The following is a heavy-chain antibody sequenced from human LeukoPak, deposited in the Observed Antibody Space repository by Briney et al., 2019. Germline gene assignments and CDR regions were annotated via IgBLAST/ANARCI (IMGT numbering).Heavy chain of an antibody. CDR1: GIPFSDYY. CDR3: ARYGSGSNFDY. V-gene: IGHV3-11*01. D-gene: IGHD3-10*01. CDR2: ISSRGSTI. Sequence: PGGSLRLSCAASGIPFSDYYMSWIRQAPGKGLEWVSYISSRGSTIYYADSVKGRFTISRDNAKNSLYLQMNSLGAEDTAMYYCARYGSGSNFDYWGQGTLVTVSS. J-gene: IGHJ4*02.